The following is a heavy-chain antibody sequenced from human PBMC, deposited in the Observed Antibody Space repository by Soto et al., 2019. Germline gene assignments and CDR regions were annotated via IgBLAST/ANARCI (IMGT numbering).Heavy chain of an antibody. V-gene: IGHV1-2*04. D-gene: IGHD6-19*01. J-gene: IGHJ3*02. CDR1: GYTFTGYY. CDR3: ARDPPSIALAGTGDAFDI. CDR2: INPNSGGT. Sequence: QVQLVQSGAEVKKPGASVKVSCKASGYTFTGYYMHWVRQAPGQGLEWMGWINPNSGGTNYAQKFKGWVTMTRDTSISTAYMELSRLRSDDSAVYYCARDPPSIALAGTGDAFDIWGQGTMVTVSS.